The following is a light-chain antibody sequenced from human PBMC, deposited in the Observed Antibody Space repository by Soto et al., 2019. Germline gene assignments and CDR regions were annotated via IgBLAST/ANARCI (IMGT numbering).Light chain of an antibody. CDR2: SNN. Sequence: SVLTQPPSASGTPGQRVTIACSGSTSNIGSNTVNWFQQLSGTAPKLLIHSNNQRPSGGPGRFSGSKSGTSASLAISGLQSEDEADYFCAAWDDSLNGYVFGTGPKVTVL. V-gene: IGLV1-44*01. CDR1: TSNIGSNT. CDR3: AAWDDSLNGYV. J-gene: IGLJ1*01.